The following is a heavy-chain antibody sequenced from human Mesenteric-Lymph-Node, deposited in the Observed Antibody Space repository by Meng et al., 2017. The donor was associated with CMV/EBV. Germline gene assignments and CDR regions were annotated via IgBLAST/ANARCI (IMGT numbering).Heavy chain of an antibody. D-gene: IGHD6-6*01. V-gene: IGHV6-1*01. CDR2: TYYRSKWYN. CDR3: VRADSSSPYYFDY. Sequence: SETLSLTCAISGDSVSSNSAAWNWIRQSPSRGLEWLGRTYYRSKWYNDCAVSVKSRITINPDTSKNQFSLQLNSVTPEDTAVYYCVRADSSSPYYFDYWGQGTLVTVSS. J-gene: IGHJ4*02. CDR1: GDSVSSNSAA.